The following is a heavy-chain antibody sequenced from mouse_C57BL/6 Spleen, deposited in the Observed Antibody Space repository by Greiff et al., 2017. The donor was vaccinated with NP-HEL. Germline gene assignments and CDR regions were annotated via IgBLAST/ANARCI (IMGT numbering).Heavy chain of an antibody. V-gene: IGHV1-50*01. CDR2: IDPSDSYT. J-gene: IGHJ2*01. Sequence: VQLQQPGAELVKPGASVKLSCKASGYTFTSYWMQWVKQRPGQGLEWIGEIDPSDSYTNYNQKFKGKATLTVDTSSSTAYMQLSSLTSEDSAVYYCARWAYGSLFDYWGQGTTLTVSS. D-gene: IGHD1-1*01. CDR3: ARWAYGSLFDY. CDR1: GYTFTSYW.